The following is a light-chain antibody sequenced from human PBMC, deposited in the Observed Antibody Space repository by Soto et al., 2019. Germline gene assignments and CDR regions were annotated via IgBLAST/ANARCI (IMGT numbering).Light chain of an antibody. V-gene: IGKV3-20*01. J-gene: IGKJ1*01. CDR1: QSVSSNR. CDR3: QQHAGSPWT. CDR2: GAS. Sequence: IVLTQSPCTLSLSAGERATLSCRASQSVSSNRLAWCQHKPGQAPRLLIYGASVRATGIADRFSGSGSGTDFTLTISRLEPEDFAVYFCQQHAGSPWTFGQGTKVDIK.